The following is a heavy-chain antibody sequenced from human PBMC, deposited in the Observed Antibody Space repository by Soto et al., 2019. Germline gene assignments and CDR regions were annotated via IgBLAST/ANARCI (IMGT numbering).Heavy chain of an antibody. CDR3: ARDGLSGGDAFDI. Sequence: QVQLQESGPGLLKPSQTLSLTCTVSGGSIRSDGYYWSWIRQRPGKGLEWIGYMNYRGITYYNPSLKSRLTISEDTSKNHFSLNLNSVTAAGTAVYYCARDGLSGGDAFDIWGQGTMVVVSS. CDR1: GGSIRSDGYY. J-gene: IGHJ3*02. CDR2: MNYRGIT. V-gene: IGHV4-31*03. D-gene: IGHD3-10*01.